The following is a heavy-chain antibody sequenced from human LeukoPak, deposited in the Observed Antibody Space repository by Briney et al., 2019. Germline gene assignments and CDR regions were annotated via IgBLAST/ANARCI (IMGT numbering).Heavy chain of an antibody. CDR2: ISSSSSTI. V-gene: IGHV3-48*02. Sequence: GGSLRLSCAASGFTFSSYWMHWVRQAPGKGLEWVSYISSSSSTIYYADSVKGRFTISRDNAKNSLYLQMNSLRDEDTAVYYCARVGLDDFWSPGWFDPWGQGTLVTVSS. D-gene: IGHD3-3*01. CDR3: ARVGLDDFWSPGWFDP. CDR1: GFTFSSYW. J-gene: IGHJ5*02.